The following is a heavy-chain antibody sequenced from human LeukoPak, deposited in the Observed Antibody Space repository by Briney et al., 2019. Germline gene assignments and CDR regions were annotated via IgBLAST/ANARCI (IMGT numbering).Heavy chain of an antibody. J-gene: IGHJ5*02. D-gene: IGHD1-1*01. CDR3: ARRTTLDWFDP. V-gene: IGHV1-8*03. Sequence: GASVKVSCKASGYTFTGYYMHWVRQATGQGLEWMGWMNPNSGNTGYAQKFQGRVTITRNTSISTAYMELSSLRSEDTAVYYCARRTTLDWFDPWGQGTLVTVSS. CDR1: GYTFTGYY. CDR2: MNPNSGNT.